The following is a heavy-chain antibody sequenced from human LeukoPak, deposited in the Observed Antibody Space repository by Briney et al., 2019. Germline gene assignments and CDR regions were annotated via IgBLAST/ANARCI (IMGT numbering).Heavy chain of an antibody. J-gene: IGHJ3*02. D-gene: IGHD4-23*01. Sequence: SETLSLTCTVSGGSISSYYWSWIRQPPGEGLEWIAYVSNSGSSYYNPSLRSRVTISVDTSKHQFSLKLSSVTAADTAVYYCARWTAVVTRYAFDIWAKGQWSPSLQ. CDR1: GGSISSYY. CDR3: ARWTAVVTRYAFDI. CDR2: VSNSGSS. V-gene: IGHV4-59*01.